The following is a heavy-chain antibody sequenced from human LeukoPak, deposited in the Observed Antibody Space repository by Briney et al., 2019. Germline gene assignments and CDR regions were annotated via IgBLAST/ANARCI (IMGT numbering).Heavy chain of an antibody. D-gene: IGHD6-6*01. CDR1: GGSFSGYY. CDR2: LNHSGST. CDR3: ARDGIAARPYGMDV. V-gene: IGHV4-34*01. Sequence: TSSETLSLTCAVYGGSFSGYYWSWIRQPPGKGLEWIGELNHSGSTNYNPSLKSRVTISVDTSKNQFSLKLSSVTAADTAVYYCARDGIAARPYGMDVWGQGTTVTVSS. J-gene: IGHJ6*02.